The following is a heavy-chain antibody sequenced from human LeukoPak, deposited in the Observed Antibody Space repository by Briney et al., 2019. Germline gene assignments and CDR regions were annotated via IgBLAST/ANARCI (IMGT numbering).Heavy chain of an antibody. V-gene: IGHV3-49*04. Sequence: GGSLRLSCAASGFTFSSYAMSWVRQAPGKGLEWVGFIRSKAYGGTTEDAASVKGRFTISRDDSKSIAYLQMNSLKTDDTAVYYCIRGGANTPFDYWGQGTLVTVSS. J-gene: IGHJ4*02. D-gene: IGHD2-15*01. CDR1: GFTFSSYA. CDR3: IRGGANTPFDY. CDR2: IRSKAYGGTT.